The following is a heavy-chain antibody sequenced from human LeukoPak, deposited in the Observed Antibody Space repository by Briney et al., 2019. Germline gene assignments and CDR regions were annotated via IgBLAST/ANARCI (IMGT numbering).Heavy chain of an antibody. CDR1: GGTFSSYT. Sequence: SVKVSCKASGGTFSSYTISWVRQAPGQGLEWMGGIIPIFGTANYAQKFQGRVTITTDESTSTAYMELSSLRSEDTAVYYCARLGYSGYDLDYWGQGTLVTVSS. D-gene: IGHD5-12*01. CDR3: ARLGYSGYDLDY. V-gene: IGHV1-69*05. J-gene: IGHJ4*02. CDR2: IIPIFGTA.